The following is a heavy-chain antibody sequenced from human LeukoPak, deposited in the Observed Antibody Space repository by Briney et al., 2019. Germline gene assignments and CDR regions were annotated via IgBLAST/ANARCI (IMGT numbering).Heavy chain of an antibody. CDR1: AFTFSSYW. V-gene: IGHV3-23*01. D-gene: IGHD3-22*01. CDR2: MSGSGGTT. Sequence: GGSLRLSCAASAFTFSSYWMSWVRQPPGMGLEWVSGMSGSGGTTYYADSVKGRFTISRDNSKNTLYLQMNSLRAEDTALYFCARAPAYYYDNTWFDYWGQGTLVTVSS. J-gene: IGHJ4*02. CDR3: ARAPAYYYDNTWFDY.